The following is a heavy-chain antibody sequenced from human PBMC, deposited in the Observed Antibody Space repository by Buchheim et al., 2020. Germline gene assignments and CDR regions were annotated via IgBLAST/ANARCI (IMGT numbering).Heavy chain of an antibody. CDR2: IYHSGST. CDR3: AGAGYCSSTSCPDYYYYGMDV. J-gene: IGHJ6*02. Sequence: QVQLQESGPGLVKPSGTLSLTCAVSGGSISSSNWWSWVRQPPGKGLEWIGEIYHSGSTNYNTSLKSRVTISVDKSKNQFSLKLSSVTAADTAVYYCAGAGYCSSTSCPDYYYYGMDVWGQGTT. D-gene: IGHD2-2*01. V-gene: IGHV4-4*02. CDR1: GGSISSSNW.